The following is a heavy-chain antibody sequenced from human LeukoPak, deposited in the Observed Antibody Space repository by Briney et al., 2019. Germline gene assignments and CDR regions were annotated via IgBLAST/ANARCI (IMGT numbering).Heavy chain of an antibody. CDR3: ARVYTAMASAFVSWFDP. D-gene: IGHD5-18*01. CDR2: ISGDEIWT. V-gene: IGHV3-74*01. J-gene: IGHJ5*02. Sequence: LTGGSLRLSCAASGFTLSNHWMHWVRQAPGKGLVWVSRISGDEIWTSYADSAKGRFTISRDNSKNTLYLQMNSLRAEDTAVYYCARVYTAMASAFVSWFDPWGQGTLVTVSS. CDR1: GFTLSNHW.